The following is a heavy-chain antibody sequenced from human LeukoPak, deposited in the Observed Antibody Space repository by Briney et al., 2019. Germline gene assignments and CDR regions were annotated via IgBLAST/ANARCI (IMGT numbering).Heavy chain of an antibody. CDR3: ARGYYYDSSGYRDAFDI. J-gene: IGHJ3*02. CDR2: IYSGGST. D-gene: IGHD3-22*01. CDR1: GFTFSTYS. Sequence: GGSLRLSCAASGFTFSTYSMNWVRQAPGKGLEWVSVIYSGGSTYYADSVKGRFTISRDNSKNTLYLQMNSLRAEDTAVYYCARGYYYDSSGYRDAFDIWGQGTMVTVSS. V-gene: IGHV3-66*01.